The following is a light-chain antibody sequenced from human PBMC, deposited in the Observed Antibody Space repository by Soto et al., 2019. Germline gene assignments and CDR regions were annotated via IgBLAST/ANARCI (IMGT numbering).Light chain of an antibody. J-gene: IGLJ1*01. CDR1: SSDVGNYNR. V-gene: IGLV2-18*02. Sequence: QSALTQPPSVSGSPGQSVTISCTGTSSDVGNYNRVSWYQQPPGTAPKLMIYGVTNRPSGVPDRFSGSKSGNTASLTITGLQAEDEADYYCSSHTDSDTYVFGTGTKVTVL. CDR3: SSHTDSDTYV. CDR2: GVT.